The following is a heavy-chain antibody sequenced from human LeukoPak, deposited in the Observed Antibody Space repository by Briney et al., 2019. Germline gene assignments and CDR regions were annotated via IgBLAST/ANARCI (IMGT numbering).Heavy chain of an antibody. Sequence: GGSLRLSCAASGFTFSSYEMNWVRQAPGKGLEWVSYISSSGSTIYYADSVKGRFTISRDNAKNSLYLQMNSLRAEDAALYFCARDPCSGSYGPYYYYYMDVWGKGTTVTISS. CDR2: ISSSGSTI. J-gene: IGHJ6*03. D-gene: IGHD1-26*01. V-gene: IGHV3-48*03. CDR3: ARDPCSGSYGPYYYYYMDV. CDR1: GFTFSSYE.